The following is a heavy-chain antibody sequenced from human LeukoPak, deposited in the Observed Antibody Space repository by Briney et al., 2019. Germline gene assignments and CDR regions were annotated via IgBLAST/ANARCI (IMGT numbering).Heavy chain of an antibody. J-gene: IGHJ4*02. CDR2: MNPNSGNT. Sequence: ASVKVSCKASGGTFSSYAISWVRQATGQGLEWMGWMNPNSGNTGYAQKFQGRVTMTRNISISTAYMELSSLRSEDTAVYYCARTVNYYDSSIYYWGQGTLVTVSS. D-gene: IGHD3-22*01. CDR1: GGTFSSYA. V-gene: IGHV1-8*02. CDR3: ARTVNYYDSSIYY.